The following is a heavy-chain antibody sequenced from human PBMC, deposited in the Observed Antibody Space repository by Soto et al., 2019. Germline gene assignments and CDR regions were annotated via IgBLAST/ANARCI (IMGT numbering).Heavy chain of an antibody. V-gene: IGHV5-10-1*01. CDR3: ARGQGYCSSTGCLTPADYYYYYGMDV. Sequence: PGESLKISCKGSGYSFTSYWISWVRQMPGKGLEWMGRIDPSDSYTNYSPSFQGHVTISADKSISTAYLQWSSLKASDTAMYYCARGQGYCSSTGCLTPADYYYYYGMDVWGQGTTVTVSS. D-gene: IGHD2-2*01. CDR1: GYSFTSYW. J-gene: IGHJ6*02. CDR2: IDPSDSYT.